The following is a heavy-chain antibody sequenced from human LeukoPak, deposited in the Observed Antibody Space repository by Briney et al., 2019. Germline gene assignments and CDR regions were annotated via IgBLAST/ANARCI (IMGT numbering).Heavy chain of an antibody. Sequence: GASVKVSCKASGYTFTSYYVHRVRLVPGQGLEWMGRISPNSGATNYAEKFRGRVTMARDTSINTVYMEMSSLRSDDTAVYYCARDLWGWGSDYLDYWGQGTLVTVSS. V-gene: IGHV1-2*06. CDR1: GYTFTSYY. J-gene: IGHJ4*02. CDR3: ARDLWGWGSDYLDY. D-gene: IGHD4/OR15-4a*01. CDR2: ISPNSGAT.